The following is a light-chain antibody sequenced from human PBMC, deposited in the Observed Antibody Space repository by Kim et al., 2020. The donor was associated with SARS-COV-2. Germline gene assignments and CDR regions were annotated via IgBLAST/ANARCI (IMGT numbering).Light chain of an antibody. V-gene: IGLV3-1*01. CDR2: QDS. J-gene: IGLJ2*01. CDR3: QAWDSSNVV. Sequence: SYELTHPPSVSVSPRQTASITCSGDKLGDKYACWYQQKPGQSPILVIYQDSKRPSGIPERFSGSNSGNTATLTISGTQAMDEAAYYCQAWDSSNVVFGGGTQLTVL. CDR1: KLGDKY.